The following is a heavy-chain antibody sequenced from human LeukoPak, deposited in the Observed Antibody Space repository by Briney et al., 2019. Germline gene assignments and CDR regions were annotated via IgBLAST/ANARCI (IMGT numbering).Heavy chain of an antibody. V-gene: IGHV1-46*01. D-gene: IGHD5-24*01. CDR1: GYTFTSYY. CDR3: ARTVATIKPYYYMDV. CDR2: FNPSGGST. Sequence: ASVKVSCKASGYTFTSYYMHWVRQAPGQGLEWMGIFNPSGGSTSYAQKFQGRVTMTRDTSTSTVYMELSSLRSEDTAVYYCARTVATIKPYYYMDVWGKGTTVTVSS. J-gene: IGHJ6*03.